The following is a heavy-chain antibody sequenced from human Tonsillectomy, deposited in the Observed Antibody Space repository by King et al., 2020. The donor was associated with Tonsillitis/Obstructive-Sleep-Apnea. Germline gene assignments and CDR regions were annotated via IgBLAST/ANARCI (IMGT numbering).Heavy chain of an antibody. V-gene: IGHV2-5*02. CDR2: IYWDDDK. CDR1: GFSLSTIGVG. Sequence: ITLKESGPTLVKPTQTLTLTCTFSGFSLSTIGVGVGWIRHPPGKALEWLALIYWDDDKRYSPSLKSRLTITKDTSENQVGLTLTNIDPVDTATYYCAHRHVGEFDYWGQGTLVTVSS. D-gene: IGHD3-16*01. CDR3: AHRHVGEFDY. J-gene: IGHJ4*02.